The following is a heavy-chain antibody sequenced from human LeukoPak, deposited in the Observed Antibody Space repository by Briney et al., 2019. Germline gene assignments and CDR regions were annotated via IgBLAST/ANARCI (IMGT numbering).Heavy chain of an antibody. Sequence: GGSLRLSCAASGVSFSSYAMHWVRQAPGKGGEWVAVISYDGRNKYYADSVKGRFTISRDNFKNTLYLQMISLRAEDTAVYYCARGAVAGTFPTYCYYYYGMDVWRQGATVTVS. D-gene: IGHD6-19*01. J-gene: IGHJ6*02. CDR3: ARGAVAGTFPTYCYYYYGMDV. V-gene: IGHV3-30*04. CDR1: GVSFSSYA. CDR2: ISYDGRNK.